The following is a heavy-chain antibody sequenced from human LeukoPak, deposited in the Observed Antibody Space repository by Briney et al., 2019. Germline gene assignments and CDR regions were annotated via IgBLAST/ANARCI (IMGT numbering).Heavy chain of an antibody. CDR1: GFTFSTYG. CDR3: ARDTSRCSGGSCYFYMDV. Sequence: GGSLRLSCTASGFTFSTYGMHWVRQAPGKGLEWVTLISYDGSTKYYSDSVKGRFTLSRDNSKNTLYLQMNSLRAEDTAVYYCARDTSRCSGGSCYFYMDVWGKGTTVTVSS. J-gene: IGHJ6*03. CDR2: ISYDGSTK. D-gene: IGHD2-15*01. V-gene: IGHV3-30*03.